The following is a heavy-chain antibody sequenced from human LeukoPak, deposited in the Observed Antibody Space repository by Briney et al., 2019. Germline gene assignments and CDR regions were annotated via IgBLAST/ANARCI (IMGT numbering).Heavy chain of an antibody. Sequence: PGGSLRLSCAASGFTFSSYWMSWVRQAPGKGLEWVANINQDGTATYYVDSVKGRFTISRDNAKNSQYLQMNSLRAEDTAVYYCAKVAKYYYGSETYYFFEHWGQGTPVTASS. CDR1: GFTFSSYW. D-gene: IGHD3-10*01. J-gene: IGHJ4*02. CDR3: AKVAKYYYGSETYYFFEH. V-gene: IGHV3-7*01. CDR2: INQDGTAT.